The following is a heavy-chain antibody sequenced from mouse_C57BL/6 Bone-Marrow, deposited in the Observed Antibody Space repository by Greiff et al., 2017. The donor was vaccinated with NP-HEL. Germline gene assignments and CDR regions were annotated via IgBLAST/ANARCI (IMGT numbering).Heavy chain of an antibody. CDR3: ARTGLRRGFAY. D-gene: IGHD2-4*01. Sequence: VQLQQSGPELVKPGASVKISCKASGYTFTDYYMHWVKQSHGKSLEWIGDINPNNGGTSYNQKFKGKATLTVDKSSSTAYMELRSLTSEDSAVYYCARTGLRRGFAYWGQGTLVTVSA. CDR2: INPNNGGT. CDR1: GYTFTDYY. J-gene: IGHJ3*01. V-gene: IGHV1-26*01.